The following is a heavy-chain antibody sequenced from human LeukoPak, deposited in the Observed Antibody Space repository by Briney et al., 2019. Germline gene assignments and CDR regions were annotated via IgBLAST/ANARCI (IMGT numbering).Heavy chain of an antibody. J-gene: IGHJ4*02. CDR1: GFSFSTYW. D-gene: IGHD1-14*01. CDR3: AGDITSSQPK. Sequence: GGSLRLSCADSGFSFSTYWMSWVRQAPGKGLEWVANIKQDGSEKYYVDSVKGRFTISRDNSKNTLYLQMNSLRAEDTVVYYCAGDITSSQPKWGQGTLVTVSS. CDR2: IKQDGSEK. V-gene: IGHV3-7*03.